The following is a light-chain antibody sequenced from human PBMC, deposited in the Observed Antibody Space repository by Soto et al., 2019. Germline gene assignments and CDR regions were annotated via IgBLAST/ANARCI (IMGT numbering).Light chain of an antibody. CDR3: QYWHDYCWT. Sequence: DIQLTQSPSTLSTSVGDRVTISCRASQIINSWLAWYQQKPGKAPKLLIYNTSNLESGVPPRFGGSGSGTEFTLTISSLQPDDSAPYYCQYWHDYCWTFGQGTKVEIK. CDR2: NTS. CDR1: QIINSW. J-gene: IGKJ1*01. V-gene: IGKV1-5*03.